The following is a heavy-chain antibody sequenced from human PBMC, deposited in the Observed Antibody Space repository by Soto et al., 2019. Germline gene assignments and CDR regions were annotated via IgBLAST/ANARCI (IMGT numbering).Heavy chain of an antibody. CDR3: ARSHSGYLTRNYMDV. D-gene: IGHD5-12*01. Sequence: GASVKVSCKASGYTFTSYDMNWVRQATGQGLEWMGWMNPNSGNTGYAQKFQGRVTMTRNTSISTAYMELSSLRSEDTAVYYCARSHSGYLTRNYMDVWGKGTTVTVSS. CDR2: MNPNSGNT. CDR1: GYTFTSYD. J-gene: IGHJ6*03. V-gene: IGHV1-8*01.